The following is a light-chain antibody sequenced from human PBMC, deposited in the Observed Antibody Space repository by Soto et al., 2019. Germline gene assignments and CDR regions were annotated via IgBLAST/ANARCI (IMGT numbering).Light chain of an antibody. J-gene: IGLJ1*01. V-gene: IGLV1-44*01. CDR2: TNN. CDR1: SSNIARHT. CDR3: AAWDDSLNGYV. Sequence: QSVLTQAPSASGTPGQRVTISCSGSSSNIARHTVNWYQQLPGTAPQLLIYTNNQRPSGVPARFSGSKSGTSASLAISGLQSEEEADYYCAAWDDSLNGYVFGTGTKLTVL.